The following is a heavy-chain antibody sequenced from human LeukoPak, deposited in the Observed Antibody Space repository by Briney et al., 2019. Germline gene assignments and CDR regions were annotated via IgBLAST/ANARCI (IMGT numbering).Heavy chain of an antibody. CDR3: AKDNGVYGDYRYGEGLDY. J-gene: IGHJ4*02. Sequence: PGRSLRLSCAASGFTFDDYAMHWVRQAPGKGLEWVSGISWNSGSIGYADSVKGRFTISGDNAKNSLYLQMNSLGAEDTALYYCAKDNGVYGDYRYGEGLDYWGQGTLVTVSS. V-gene: IGHV3-9*01. D-gene: IGHD4-17*01. CDR2: ISWNSGSI. CDR1: GFTFDDYA.